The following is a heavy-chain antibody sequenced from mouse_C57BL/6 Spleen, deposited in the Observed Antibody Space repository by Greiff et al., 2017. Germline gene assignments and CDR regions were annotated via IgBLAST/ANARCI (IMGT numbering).Heavy chain of an antibody. CDR2: IDPSDSYT. CDR1: GYTFTSYW. V-gene: IGHV1-69*01. CDR3: AREEGKLAWFAY. D-gene: IGHD2-1*01. J-gene: IGHJ3*01. Sequence: QVQLQQPGAELVMPGASVKLSCKASGYTFTSYWMHWVKQRPGQGLEWIGEIDPSDSYTNYNQKFKGKSTLTVDKSSSTAYMQLSSLTSEDSAVYYGAREEGKLAWFAYWGQGTLVTVSA.